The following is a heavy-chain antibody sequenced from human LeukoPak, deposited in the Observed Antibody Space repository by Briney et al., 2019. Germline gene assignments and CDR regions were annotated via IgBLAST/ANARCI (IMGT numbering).Heavy chain of an antibody. CDR2: INPNSGGT. D-gene: IGHD3-10*01. CDR1: GDTFTGYY. Sequence: ASVKVSCKASGDTFTGYYMHWVRQAPGQGLEWMGWINPNSGGTNYAQKFQGRVTMTRDTSISTAYMELSRLRSDDTAVYYCARDTYYYGSGSFHWFDPWGQGTLVTVSS. V-gene: IGHV1-2*02. CDR3: ARDTYYYGSGSFHWFDP. J-gene: IGHJ5*02.